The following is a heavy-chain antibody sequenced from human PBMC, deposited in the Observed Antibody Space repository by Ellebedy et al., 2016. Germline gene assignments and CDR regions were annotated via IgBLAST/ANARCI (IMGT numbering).Heavy chain of an antibody. CDR1: GGSFSGYY. CDR2: INHSGST. Sequence: SQTLSLTXXVYGGSFSGYYWSWIRQPPGKGLEWIGEINHSGSTNYNPSLKSRVTISVDTSKSQFSLKLSSVTAADTAVYYCARGGRITPYYGMDVWGQGTTVTVSS. V-gene: IGHV4-34*01. CDR3: ARGGRITPYYGMDV. D-gene: IGHD3-16*01. J-gene: IGHJ6*02.